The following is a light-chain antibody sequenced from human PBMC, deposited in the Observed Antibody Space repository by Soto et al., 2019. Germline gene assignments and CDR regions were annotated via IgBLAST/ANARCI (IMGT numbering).Light chain of an antibody. J-gene: IGLJ1*01. CDR2: EVT. V-gene: IGLV2-8*01. Sequence: QSVLTQPPSASGSPGQSVTISCTGTSNDVGGYDYVSWYQQHPGKAPKLIIYEVTKRPSGVPDRFSGSKSGNTASLTVSGLQAEDEADYYCCSFAGRNNSHVFGSGTKVTVL. CDR3: CSFAGRNNSHV. CDR1: SNDVGGYDY.